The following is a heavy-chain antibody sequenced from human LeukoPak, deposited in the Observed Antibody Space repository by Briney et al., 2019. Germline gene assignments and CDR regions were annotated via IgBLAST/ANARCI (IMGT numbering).Heavy chain of an antibody. D-gene: IGHD3-3*01. CDR2: IKQDGSEK. CDR1: GFTFSSYW. Sequence: GGSLRLSCAASGFTFSSYWMSWVRQAPGKGLEWVANIKQDGSEKYYVDSVKGRFTISRDNAKNSLYLQMNSLRAEDTAVYYCARVTIFGVVIRLDAFDIWGQGTMVTVSS. V-gene: IGHV3-7*01. CDR3: ARVTIFGVVIRLDAFDI. J-gene: IGHJ3*02.